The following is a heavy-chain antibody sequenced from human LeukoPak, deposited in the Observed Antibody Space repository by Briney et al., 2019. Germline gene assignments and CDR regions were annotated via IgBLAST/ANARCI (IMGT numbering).Heavy chain of an antibody. CDR3: LRGYRTIT. CDR2: INQRGST. CDR1: GESFSGYY. J-gene: IGHJ3*01. V-gene: IGHV4-34*01. D-gene: IGHD1-14*01. Sequence: PSETLSLTCAVYGESFSGYYYTWIRQPPGKALEWIGEINQRGSTSYNPSLKSRVTISIDTSRNQFSLKLSSVTAADTAVYYCLRGYRTITWGQGTMVTVSS.